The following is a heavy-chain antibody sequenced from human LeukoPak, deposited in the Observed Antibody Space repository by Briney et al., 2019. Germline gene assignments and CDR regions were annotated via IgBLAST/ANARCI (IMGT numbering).Heavy chain of an antibody. CDR3: ARAPGIAVAGYFDY. CDR2: IYSGGST. CDR1: GFTVSSNY. Sequence: GGSLRPSCAASGFTVSSNYMSWVRQAPGKGLEWVSVIYSGGSTYYADSVKGRFTISRDNSKNTLYLQMNSLRAEDTAVYYCARAPGIAVAGYFDYWGQGTLVTVSS. D-gene: IGHD6-19*01. J-gene: IGHJ4*02. V-gene: IGHV3-66*01.